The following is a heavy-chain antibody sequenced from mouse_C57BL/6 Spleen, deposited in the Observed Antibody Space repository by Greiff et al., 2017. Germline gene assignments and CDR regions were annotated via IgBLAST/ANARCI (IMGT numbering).Heavy chain of an antibody. V-gene: IGHV1-15*01. J-gene: IGHJ3*01. D-gene: IGHD2-5*01. CDR2: IDPETGGT. Sequence: VKLQESGAELVRPGASVTLSCKASGYTFTDYEMHWVKQTPVHGLEWIGAIDPETGGTAYNQKFKGKAILTADKSSSTAYMELRSLTSEDSAVYYCTRKDYSNFLCFSYWGQGTLVTVSA. CDR1: GYTFTDYE. CDR3: TRKDYSNFLCFSY.